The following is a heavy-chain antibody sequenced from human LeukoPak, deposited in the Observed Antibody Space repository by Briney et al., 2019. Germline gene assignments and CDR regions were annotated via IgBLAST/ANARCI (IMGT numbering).Heavy chain of an antibody. CDR2: ISAYNGNT. D-gene: IGHD3-3*01. V-gene: IGHV1-18*01. Sequence: EASVKVSCKASGYTFTSYGISWVRQAPGQGLEWMGWISAYNGNTNYAQKLQGRVTMTTDTSTSTAYMELRSLRSDDTAVYYCARVPYYDFWSGYLVDYWGQGTPVTVSS. CDR1: GYTFTSYG. CDR3: ARVPYYDFWSGYLVDY. J-gene: IGHJ4*02.